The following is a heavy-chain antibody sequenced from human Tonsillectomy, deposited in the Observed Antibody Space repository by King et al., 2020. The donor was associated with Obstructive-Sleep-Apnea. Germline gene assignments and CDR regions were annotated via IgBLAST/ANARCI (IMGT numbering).Heavy chain of an antibody. Sequence: PLQESGPGLVKPSETLSLTCTVSGGSISSSSYYWGWIRQPPGKGLEWIGSIYYSGSTYYNPSLKSRVTISVDTSKNQFSLKLSSVTAADTAVYYCARDRKRWLQLGGEAFDYWGQGTLVTVSS. CDR3: ARDRKRWLQLGGEAFDY. D-gene: IGHD5-24*01. V-gene: IGHV4-39*07. J-gene: IGHJ4*02. CDR1: GGSISSSSYY. CDR2: IYYSGST.